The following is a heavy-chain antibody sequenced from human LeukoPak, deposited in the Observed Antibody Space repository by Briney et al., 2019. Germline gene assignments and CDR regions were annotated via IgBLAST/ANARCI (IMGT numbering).Heavy chain of an antibody. J-gene: IGHJ4*02. D-gene: IGHD3-10*01. CDR2: IYYSGST. Sequence: PSETLSLTCTVSGGSISSSSYYWGWIRQPPEKGLEWIGSIYYSGSTYYNPSLKSRVTISVDTSKNQFSLKLSSVTAADTAVYYCARQSITMVRGPIDYWGQGTLVTVSS. CDR1: GGSISSSSYY. CDR3: ARQSITMVRGPIDY. V-gene: IGHV4-39*01.